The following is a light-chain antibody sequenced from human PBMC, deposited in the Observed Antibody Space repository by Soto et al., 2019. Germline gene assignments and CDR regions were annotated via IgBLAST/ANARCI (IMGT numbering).Light chain of an antibody. V-gene: IGKV1-5*03. CDR2: KAS. Sequence: EIQMSQSPSTLSGYVGDRVTITCRASQTISSWLAWYQQKPGKAPKLLIYKASTLKSGVPSRFSGSGSGTEFTLTISRLEPEDFAVYYCQQYGRSRSFGQGTNVDI. CDR1: QTISSW. CDR3: QQYGRSRS. J-gene: IGKJ1*01.